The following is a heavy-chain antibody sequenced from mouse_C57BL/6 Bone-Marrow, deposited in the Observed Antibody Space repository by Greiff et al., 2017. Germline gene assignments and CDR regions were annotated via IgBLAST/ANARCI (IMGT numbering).Heavy chain of an antibody. CDR3: TEMYYYGYY. J-gene: IGHJ2*01. V-gene: IGHV1-15*01. CDR2: IDPETGGT. Sequence: VQLQQSGAELVRPGASVTLSCKASGYTFTDYEMHWVKQTPVHGLEWIGAIDPETGGTAYNQKFKGKAILTADKSSSTAYMELRSLTSEDSAVYYCTEMYYYGYYWGQGTTLTVSS. CDR1: GYTFTDYE. D-gene: IGHD1-2*01.